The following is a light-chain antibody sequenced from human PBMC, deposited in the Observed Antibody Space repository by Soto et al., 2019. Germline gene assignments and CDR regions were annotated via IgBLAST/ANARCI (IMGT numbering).Light chain of an antibody. J-gene: IGLJ2*01. CDR3: SSYTSSSTLG. CDR2: DVS. Sequence: QSALTQPASVSGSPRQSITISCTGTSSDVGGYNYVSWYQQHPGKAPKLMIYDVSNRPSGVSNRFSGSKSGNTASLTISGLQAEDEADYYCSSYTSSSTLGFGGGTKLTVL. CDR1: SSDVGGYNY. V-gene: IGLV2-14*01.